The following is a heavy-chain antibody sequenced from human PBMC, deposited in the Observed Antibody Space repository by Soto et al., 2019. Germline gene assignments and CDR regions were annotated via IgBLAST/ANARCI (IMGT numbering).Heavy chain of an antibody. V-gene: IGHV4-34*01. J-gene: IGHJ4*02. D-gene: IGHD3-10*01. Sequence: SETLSLTCAVYGGSFSGYYWSWIRQPPGKGLEWIGEIGHSGYTIYNPSLESRVTISEDSSNKQFFLNLNSVTAADTAVYYCARHGGYYFDYWGQGAPVTVSS. CDR3: ARHGGYYFDY. CDR2: IGHSGYT. CDR1: GGSFSGYY.